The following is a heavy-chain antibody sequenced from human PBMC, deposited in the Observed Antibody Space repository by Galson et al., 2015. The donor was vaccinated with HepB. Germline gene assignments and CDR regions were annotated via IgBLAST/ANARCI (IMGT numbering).Heavy chain of an antibody. J-gene: IGHJ6*02. Sequence: SVKVSCKASGYTFTSYYMHWVRQAPGQGLEWMGIINPSGGSTSYAQKFQGRVTMTRDTSTSTVYMELSSLRSEDTAVYYCARVPLKGHYYYGMDVWGQGTTVTVSS. D-gene: IGHD3-16*02. CDR3: ARVPLKGHYYYGMDV. V-gene: IGHV1-46*01. CDR1: GYTFTSYY. CDR2: INPSGGST.